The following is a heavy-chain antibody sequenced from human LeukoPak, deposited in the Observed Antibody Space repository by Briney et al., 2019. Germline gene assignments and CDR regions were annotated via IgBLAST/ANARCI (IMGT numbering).Heavy chain of an antibody. CDR1: GFTFSSYG. D-gene: IGHD5-24*01. J-gene: IGHJ4*02. V-gene: IGHV3-33*06. Sequence: PGRSLRLSCAASGFTFSSYGMHWVRQAPGKGLEWVAVIWYDGSNKYYADSVKGRFTISRDNSRNTLYLQMNSLRVEDTAIYYCAKDTIIGDGYWEFDFWGQGTPVTVSS. CDR2: IWYDGSNK. CDR3: AKDTIIGDGYWEFDF.